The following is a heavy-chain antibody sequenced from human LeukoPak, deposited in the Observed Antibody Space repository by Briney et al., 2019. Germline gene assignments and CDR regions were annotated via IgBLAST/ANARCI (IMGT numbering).Heavy chain of an antibody. CDR3: ARDGPMVRGAVEDAFDI. V-gene: IGHV5-51*01. J-gene: IGHJ3*02. D-gene: IGHD3-10*01. Sequence: GESLKISCKGSGYTFSTYWIGWVRQMPGKGLEWMGIIYPSDSDARYSPSFQGQVTISVDKSINTAYLQWSTLKASDTAMYYCARDGPMVRGAVEDAFDIWGQGTMVTVS. CDR2: IYPSDSDA. CDR1: GYTFSTYW.